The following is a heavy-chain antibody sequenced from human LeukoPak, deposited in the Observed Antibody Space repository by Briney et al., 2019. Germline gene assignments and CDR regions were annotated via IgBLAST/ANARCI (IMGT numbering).Heavy chain of an antibody. CDR3: ARALDSRSWFDY. D-gene: IGHD6-13*01. Sequence: GGSLRLSCAPSGFTLRSYEMNCVRDAPGRGVEWVKYISSSGGTIYYADAVNGRSTISRDNAKNSLYPQMSSLRAEDTAVYYCARALDSRSWFDYWGQGTLVTVSS. CDR1: GFTLRSYE. CDR2: ISSSGGTI. V-gene: IGHV3-48*03. J-gene: IGHJ4*02.